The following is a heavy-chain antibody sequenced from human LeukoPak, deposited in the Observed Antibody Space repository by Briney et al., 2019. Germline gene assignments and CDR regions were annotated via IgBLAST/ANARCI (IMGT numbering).Heavy chain of an antibody. CDR2: IYYSGST. CDR1: GGSSSSSRYY. V-gene: IGHV4-39*01. CDR3: ARHPYQLLWLSWFDP. J-gene: IGHJ5*02. D-gene: IGHD2-2*01. Sequence: SETLSLTCTVSGGSSSSSRYYWGWIRQPPGKGLEWIGRIYYSGSTYYNPSIKSRVTISVDTSKNQFSLKLSSVTAADTAVYYCARHPYQLLWLSWFDPWGQGTLVTVSS.